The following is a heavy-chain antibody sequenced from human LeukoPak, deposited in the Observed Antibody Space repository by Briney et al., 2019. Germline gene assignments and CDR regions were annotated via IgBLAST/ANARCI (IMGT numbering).Heavy chain of an antibody. CDR3: AKDPGAYYYDSSGYFDY. V-gene: IGHV3-23*01. J-gene: IGHJ4*02. Sequence: GGSLRLSCAASGFTFSSYAMGWVRQAPGKGLEWVSAISGSGGSTYYADSVKGRFTISGDNSKNTLYLQMNSLRAEDTAVYYCAKDPGAYYYDSSGYFDYWGQGTLVTVSS. D-gene: IGHD3-22*01. CDR1: GFTFSSYA. CDR2: ISGSGGST.